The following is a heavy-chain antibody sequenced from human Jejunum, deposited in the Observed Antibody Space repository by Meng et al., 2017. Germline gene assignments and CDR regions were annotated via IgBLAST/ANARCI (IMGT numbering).Heavy chain of an antibody. J-gene: IGHJ4*02. CDR1: GDSVSSDNYY. CDR3: ARTPLYSGSYYFDP. Sequence: QGQPQASGPGLVRPSETPSPTCTVSGDSVSSDNYYWSWIRQPPGKGLEWIGYVYYSGHTDCNPSLKSRLSISIDTSKNHFSLKLSSVTAADTAVYYCARTPLYSGSYYFDPWGQGALVTVSS. V-gene: IGHV4-61*03. CDR2: VYYSGHT. D-gene: IGHD1-26*01.